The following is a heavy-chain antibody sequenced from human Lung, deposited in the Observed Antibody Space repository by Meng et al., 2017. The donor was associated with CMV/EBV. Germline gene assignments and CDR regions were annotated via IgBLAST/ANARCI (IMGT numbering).Heavy chain of an antibody. Sequence: GGSXRLXXAASGFTFSSYAMSWVRQAPGKGLEWVSAISGSGGSTYYADSVKGRFTISRDNSKNTLYLQMNSLRAEDTAVYYCAKTVKLVVVAYFDYWGQGTLVXVSS. CDR3: AKTVKLVVVAYFDY. CDR1: GFTFSSYA. J-gene: IGHJ4*02. D-gene: IGHD2-15*01. V-gene: IGHV3-23*01. CDR2: ISGSGGST.